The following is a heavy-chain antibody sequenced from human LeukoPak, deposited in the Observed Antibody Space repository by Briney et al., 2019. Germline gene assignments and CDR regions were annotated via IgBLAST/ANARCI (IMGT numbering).Heavy chain of an antibody. CDR3: ASPPADYYDSRDYFDY. CDR2: IIPILGIA. D-gene: IGHD3-22*01. CDR1: GGTFSSYV. V-gene: IGHV1-69*04. Sequence: SAKVSCKASGGTFSSYVISWVRQAPGQGLEWMGRIIPILGIANYAQKFQGRVTITADKSTSTAYMELSSLRSEDTAVYYCASPPADYYDSRDYFDYWGQGTLVTVSS. J-gene: IGHJ4*02.